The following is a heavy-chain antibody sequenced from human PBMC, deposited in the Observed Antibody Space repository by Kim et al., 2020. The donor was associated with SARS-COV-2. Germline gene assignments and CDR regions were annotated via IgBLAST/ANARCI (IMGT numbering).Heavy chain of an antibody. CDR1: GLNLSTYD. D-gene: IGHD3-16*01. CDR2: ISYSAGTI. CDR3: VPHRLGCFDS. J-gene: IGHJ5*01. Sequence: GGSLRLSCAASGLNLSTYDMSWVRQAPGKGLEWLSFISYSAGTIYYADSVKGRFTISRDNVKNSLYLQMNSLRDEDTAVYYCVPHRLGCFDSWGQGTLVT. V-gene: IGHV3-48*02.